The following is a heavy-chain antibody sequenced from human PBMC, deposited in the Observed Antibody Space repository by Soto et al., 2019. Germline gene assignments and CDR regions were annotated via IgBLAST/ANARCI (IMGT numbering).Heavy chain of an antibody. Sequence: QVQLVQSGAEVKKPGSSVKVSCTASGGTFNSYTIHWVRQAPGQGLEWVGRVNPIVGMSNSAQKFQGRVTITADKSTSKAYMDRTSLKSEDTAVYYCAASYGSGSAHFDYWGQGTLVTVSS. V-gene: IGHV1-69*02. J-gene: IGHJ4*02. CDR1: GGTFNSYT. D-gene: IGHD3-10*01. CDR3: AASYGSGSAHFDY. CDR2: VNPIVGMS.